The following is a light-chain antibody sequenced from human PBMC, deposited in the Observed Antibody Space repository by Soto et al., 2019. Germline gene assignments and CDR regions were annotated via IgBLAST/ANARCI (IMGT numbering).Light chain of an antibody. J-gene: IGKJ1*01. CDR3: MQALRPPWT. CDR1: QSLLHLNGYNS. Sequence: DIVMTQSPLSLPVTPGEPASISCRSSQSLLHLNGYNSLDWYLQKPGQSPQLLICLGSNRASGDADRFSGSGSGTNFTLKISRVEAEDVGVYYCMQALRPPWTFGRGTKVEVK. V-gene: IGKV2-28*01. CDR2: LGS.